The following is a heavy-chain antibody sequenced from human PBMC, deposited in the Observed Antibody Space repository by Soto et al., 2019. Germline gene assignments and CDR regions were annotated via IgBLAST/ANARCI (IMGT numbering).Heavy chain of an antibody. V-gene: IGHV4-39*01. Sequence: QLQLQESGPELVKPSEALPLTCAVSGGSISSSIYYWAWIRHPPGTGLRWLGVIYYSGGTSYTPSLQSRVAISVDTSKNLFSLKLNAVTAADTAVYYCARRTVNIRTFYSGLKTHCFDYWGQGTLVTVSS. CDR3: ARRTVNIRTFYSGLKTHCFDY. CDR1: GGSISSSIYY. CDR2: IYYSGGT. D-gene: IGHD6-19*01. J-gene: IGHJ4*02.